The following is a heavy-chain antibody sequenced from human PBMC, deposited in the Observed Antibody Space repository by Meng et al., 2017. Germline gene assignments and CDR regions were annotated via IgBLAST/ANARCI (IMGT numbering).Heavy chain of an antibody. CDR2: IKSKTNGGTT. CDR1: GFTFSNAW. D-gene: IGHD4-17*01. V-gene: IGHV3-15*01. J-gene: IGHJ4*02. CDR3: TTDRGRGTVTIAY. Sequence: VELVEVGGGLVKPGGSLRLSCAASGFTFSNAWMSWVRQAPGKGLEWVGRIKSKTNGGTTDYAAPVKGRFTISRDDSKDTLYLQMNSLKTEDTAVYYCTTDRGRGTVTIAYWGQGALVTVSS.